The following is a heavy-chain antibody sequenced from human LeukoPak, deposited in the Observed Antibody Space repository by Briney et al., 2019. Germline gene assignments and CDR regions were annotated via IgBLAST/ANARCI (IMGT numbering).Heavy chain of an antibody. Sequence: SETLSLTCTVSGGSISSYYWSWIRQPPAKGLEWIGYIYYSGSTNYNPSLKSRVTISVDTSKNQFSLKLSSVTAADTAVYYCARVSGNDYYDSSRYYILYNWFDPWGQRTLVTVSS. CDR3: ARVSGNDYYDSSRYYILYNWFDP. CDR1: GGSISSYY. CDR2: IYYSGST. D-gene: IGHD3-22*01. V-gene: IGHV4-59*01. J-gene: IGHJ5*02.